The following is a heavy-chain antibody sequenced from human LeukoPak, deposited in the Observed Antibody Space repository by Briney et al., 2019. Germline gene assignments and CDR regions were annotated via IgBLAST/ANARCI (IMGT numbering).Heavy chain of an antibody. J-gene: IGHJ5*02. Sequence: PSETLSLTCTVSGGSISSYYWSWIRQPPGKGLEWIGYIYYSGSTNYNPSLKSRVTISIDTSKNQFSLKLTSVTAADTAVFYCATLVRSGSYYWRWFDPWGQGTLVTVSS. V-gene: IGHV4-59*12. CDR3: ATLVRSGSYYWRWFDP. D-gene: IGHD1-26*01. CDR1: GGSISSYY. CDR2: IYYSGST.